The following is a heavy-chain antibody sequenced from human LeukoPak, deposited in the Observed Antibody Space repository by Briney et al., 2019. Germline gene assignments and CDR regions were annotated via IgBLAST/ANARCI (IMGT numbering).Heavy chain of an antibody. V-gene: IGHV4-39*01. CDR3: ATARMTTVGAFDI. CDR1: GGSITSTTYY. J-gene: IGHJ3*02. CDR2: IHSNGNT. D-gene: IGHD4-17*01. Sequence: SETLSLTCAVSGGSITSTTYYWGWIRQPPGKGLEWIGRIHSNGNTYYNPSLESRVTISVDTSKNQFSLKLSSVTAADTAVYYCATARMTTVGAFDIWGQGTMVTVSS.